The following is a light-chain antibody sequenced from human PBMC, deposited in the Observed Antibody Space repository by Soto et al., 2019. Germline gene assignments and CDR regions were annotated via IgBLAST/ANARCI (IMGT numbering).Light chain of an antibody. J-gene: IGKJ2*01. CDR2: KAS. V-gene: IGKV1-5*03. CDR3: QQYNGS. CDR1: QSISSW. Sequence: DIQMTQSPSTLSASVGDRVTITCRASQSISSWLAWYQQKPGKAPKLLIYKASSLESGVPSRFSGSGSGTEFTLTISSLQPDDFATYYCQQYNGSVGQGTKVDIK.